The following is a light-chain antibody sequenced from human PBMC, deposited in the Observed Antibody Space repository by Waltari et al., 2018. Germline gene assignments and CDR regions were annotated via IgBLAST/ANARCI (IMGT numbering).Light chain of an antibody. CDR2: GAS. V-gene: IGKV3-20*01. J-gene: IGKJ4*01. Sequence: EIVLTQSPGTLSLSPGERATLSCRAKQTVRTTYLAWYQQKPGQAPTLVIYGASSRAAGIPDRFSGSGSGTDFSLTISSLEPEDFAVYYCQQYDISPLTFGGGTKVEIK. CDR1: QTVRTTY. CDR3: QQYDISPLT.